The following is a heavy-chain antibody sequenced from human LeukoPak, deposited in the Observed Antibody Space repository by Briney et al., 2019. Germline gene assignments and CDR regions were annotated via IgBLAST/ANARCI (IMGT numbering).Heavy chain of an antibody. D-gene: IGHD3-10*01. CDR2: IDPSDSYA. CDR1: GYSFTTYW. J-gene: IGHJ4*02. V-gene: IGHV5-10-1*01. Sequence: GEALRFSCKGSGYSFTTYWINWVGQMPGKGMEWMGKIDPSDSYATYSPSFQGHVSNSAEQSISTPYLQWSSLKASDTAMYYCARRDITMVRGIIKPVDYWGQGTLVTVSS. CDR3: ARRDITMVRGIIKPVDY.